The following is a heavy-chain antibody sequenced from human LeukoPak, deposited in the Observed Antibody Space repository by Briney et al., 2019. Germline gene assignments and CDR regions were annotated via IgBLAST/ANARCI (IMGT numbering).Heavy chain of an antibody. Sequence: GASVKVSCKXSGYTFTSYYMHWVRQAPGQGLEWMGIINPSGGSTSYSQKFQGRVTMTRDTSTSKVYMEMSSLRSEDTAVYYCARTLTVTTHGHGGDYWGQGTLVTVSS. V-gene: IGHV1-46*01. CDR3: ARTLTVTTHGHGGDY. D-gene: IGHD4-17*01. CDR1: GYTFTSYY. J-gene: IGHJ4*02. CDR2: INPSGGST.